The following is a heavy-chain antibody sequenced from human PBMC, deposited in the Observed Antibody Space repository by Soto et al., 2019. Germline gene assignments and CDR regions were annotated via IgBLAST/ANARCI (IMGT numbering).Heavy chain of an antibody. D-gene: IGHD4-17*01. CDR2: ISYDGNNK. CDR1: GFIFSTYR. CDR3: AKGLLLTTITTVGD. J-gene: IGHJ4*02. Sequence: QVQLVESGGGVVQPGRSLRLSCAASGFIFSTYRMHWVRQAPGKGLEWLSVISYDGNNKYYADSVKGRFTISRDNSKNTLWLQMDSLRTADTAVYYCAKGLLLTTITTVGDWGQGTLVTVSS. V-gene: IGHV3-30*18.